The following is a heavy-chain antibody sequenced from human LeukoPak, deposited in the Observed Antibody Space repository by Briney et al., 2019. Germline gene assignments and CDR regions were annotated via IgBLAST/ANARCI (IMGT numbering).Heavy chain of an antibody. V-gene: IGHV4-4*07. Sequence: SETLSLTCTVSGGSISSYYWSWIRQPAGKGLEWIGRIYTSGSTNYNPSLKSRVTMSVDTSKNQFSLKLSSVTAADTAVYYCARAERYCSGGSCSFDAFDIWGQGTMVTVSS. J-gene: IGHJ3*02. CDR2: IYTSGST. D-gene: IGHD2-15*01. CDR3: ARAERYCSGGSCSFDAFDI. CDR1: GGSISSYY.